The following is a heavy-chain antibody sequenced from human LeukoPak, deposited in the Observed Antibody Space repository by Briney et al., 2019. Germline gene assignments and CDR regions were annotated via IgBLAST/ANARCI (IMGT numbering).Heavy chain of an antibody. CDR3: ARTGYGSGSYYNENWFDP. J-gene: IGHJ5*02. CDR1: GGTFSSYA. D-gene: IGHD3-10*01. Sequence: SVKVSCKASGGTFSSYAISWVRQAPGQGLEWMGGIIPIFGTANYARKFQGRVTITADESTSTAYMELSSLRSEDTAVYYCARTGYGSGSYYNENWFDPWGQGTLVTVSS. CDR2: IIPIFGTA. V-gene: IGHV1-69*01.